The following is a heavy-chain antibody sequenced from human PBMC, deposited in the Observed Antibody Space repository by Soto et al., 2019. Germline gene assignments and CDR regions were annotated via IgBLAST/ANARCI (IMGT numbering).Heavy chain of an antibody. CDR3: ARESGGYDSSTRYGLDV. D-gene: IGHD6-25*01. CDR2: IYYSGST. J-gene: IGHJ6*02. CDR1: GGSISSGDYY. V-gene: IGHV4-30-4*01. Sequence: SETLSLTCTVSGGSISSGDYYWSWIRQQPGKGLEWIGYIYYSGSTDYNPSLKSRVTISVDRSKNQFSLNLSSVTAADTAIYYCARESGGYDSSTRYGLDVWGQGTTVTVSS.